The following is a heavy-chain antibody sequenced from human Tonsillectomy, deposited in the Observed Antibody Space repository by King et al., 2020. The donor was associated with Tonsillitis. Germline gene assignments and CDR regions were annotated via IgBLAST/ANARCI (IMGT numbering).Heavy chain of an antibody. V-gene: IGHV3-33*01. CDR1: GFTFSSYG. CDR2: IWYDGSNK. J-gene: IGHJ4*02. Sequence: EQLVQSGGGVVQPGRSLRLSCAASGFTFSSYGMHWARQAPGKGLEWVAVIWYDGSNKYYADSVKGRLTISRDNSNNTSYLQMNSRRAEDTAVYYCARDHPRGVGATFGLDYWGQGTLVTVSS. CDR3: ARDHPRGVGATFGLDY. D-gene: IGHD1-26*01.